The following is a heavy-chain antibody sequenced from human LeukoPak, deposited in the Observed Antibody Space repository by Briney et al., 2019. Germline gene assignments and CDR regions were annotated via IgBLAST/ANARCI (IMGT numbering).Heavy chain of an antibody. V-gene: IGHV3-66*01. CDR3: ARDGGAAAGY. J-gene: IGHJ4*02. Sequence: GGSLRLSCAASGFTVSNNYMSWVRQAPGKGLEWVSVMYRGGSTYYADSVQGRFTMSRDDSKNTLYLQMNSLRAEDTAVYYCARDGGAAAGYWGQGTLVTVSS. CDR1: GFTVSNNY. D-gene: IGHD6-13*01. CDR2: MYRGGST.